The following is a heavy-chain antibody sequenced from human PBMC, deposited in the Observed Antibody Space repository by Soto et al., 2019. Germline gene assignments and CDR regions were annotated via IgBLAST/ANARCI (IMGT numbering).Heavy chain of an antibody. CDR1: GFTFDNFA. CDR2: VSHDGAIK. D-gene: IGHD5-12*01. Sequence: GWSLRLSCTPSGFTFDNFAMHWVRQAPGKGLEWVAVVSHDGAIKHYAESVRGRLTISRDNSRDTLSLQMNSLRPEDTAVYYCVRETQIVRVVAPTPRSPGDLDLWGQGTVVTV. V-gene: IGHV3-30-3*01. CDR3: VRETQIVRVVAPTPRSPGDLDL. J-gene: IGHJ3*01.